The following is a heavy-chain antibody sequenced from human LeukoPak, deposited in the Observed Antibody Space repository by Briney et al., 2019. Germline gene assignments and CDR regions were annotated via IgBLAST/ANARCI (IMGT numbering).Heavy chain of an antibody. CDR1: GFTFSSYS. D-gene: IGHD6-6*01. V-gene: IGHV3-21*01. Sequence: GGSLRLSCAASGFTFSSYSMNWVRQAPGKGLEWVSSIISSSSYIYYADSMKGRFTISRDNAKNSLYLQMNSLRAEDTAVYYCARERGIAARLDDYWGQGTLVTVSS. CDR3: ARERGIAARLDDY. J-gene: IGHJ4*02. CDR2: IISSSSYI.